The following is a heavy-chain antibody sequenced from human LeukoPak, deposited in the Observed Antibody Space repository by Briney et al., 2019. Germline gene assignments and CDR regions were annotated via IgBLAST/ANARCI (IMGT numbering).Heavy chain of an antibody. V-gene: IGHV1-46*01. Sequence: ASVKVSCKASGYTFTGYYMHWVRQAPGQGLEWMGIINPSGGSTSYAQKFQGRVTMTRDMSTSTVYMELSSLRSEDTAVYYCARDRTRVGGYYYYYMDVWGKGTTVTVSS. CDR3: ARDRTRVGGYYYYYMDV. CDR2: INPSGGST. CDR1: GYTFTGYY. D-gene: IGHD1-26*01. J-gene: IGHJ6*03.